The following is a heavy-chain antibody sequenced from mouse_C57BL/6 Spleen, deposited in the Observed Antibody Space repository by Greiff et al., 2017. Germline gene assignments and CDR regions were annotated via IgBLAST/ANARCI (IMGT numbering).Heavy chain of an antibody. V-gene: IGHV1-26*01. J-gene: IGHJ2*01. CDR2: INPNNGGT. D-gene: IGHD1-1*01. CDR3: ARWDTTLDY. Sequence: VQLQQSGPELVKPGASVTISCKASGYTFTDYYMNWVKQSHGKSLEWIGDINPNNGGTSYNQKFKGKATLTVDKSSSTAYMELRSLTSEDSAVYYCARWDTTLDYWGQGTTLTVSS. CDR1: GYTFTDYY.